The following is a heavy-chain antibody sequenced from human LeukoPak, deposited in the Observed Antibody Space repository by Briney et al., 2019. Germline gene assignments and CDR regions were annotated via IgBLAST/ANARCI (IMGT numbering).Heavy chain of an antibody. D-gene: IGHD7-27*01. CDR3: ARDDNWGFDY. Sequence: GGSLRLSCAASGFAFGDYSMNWVRQAPGRGLEWVANTRGSGSGMGSGNYYAGAVKGRFTISRDNANNSLYLQMNSLRAEDTAFYYCARDDNWGFDYWGQGALVTVSS. J-gene: IGHJ4*02. CDR1: GFAFGDYS. V-gene: IGHV3-21*05. CDR2: TRGSGSGM.